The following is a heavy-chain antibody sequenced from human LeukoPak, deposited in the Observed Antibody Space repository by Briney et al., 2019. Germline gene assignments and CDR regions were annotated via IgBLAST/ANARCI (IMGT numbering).Heavy chain of an antibody. Sequence: GGSLRPSCAASGFIFSTYAMNWVRQAPGKGLEWVSYISTSSSTKYYADSVKGRFTISRDDAKNSLYLQMNSLRAEDTAVYYCARDQRAGTRDYWGQGTLVTVSS. CDR3: ARDQRAGTRDY. CDR1: GFIFSTYA. V-gene: IGHV3-48*01. D-gene: IGHD6-19*01. J-gene: IGHJ4*02. CDR2: ISTSSSTK.